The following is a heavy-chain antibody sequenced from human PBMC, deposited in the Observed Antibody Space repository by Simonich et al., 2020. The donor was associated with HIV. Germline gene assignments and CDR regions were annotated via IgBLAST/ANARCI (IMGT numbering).Heavy chain of an antibody. V-gene: IGHV3-9*03. CDR2: ISCNSGST. Sequence: EVQLVESGGGLVQPGRSLRLSCAASGFTFVDYAMYLVRQAQGNGWDVVSVISCNSGSTGYAESVKGRFTISRDNAKNSLYLQMNSLRAEDMALYYCAKDRYSSSSGSFDYWGQGTLVTVSS. J-gene: IGHJ4*02. D-gene: IGHD6-6*01. CDR1: GFTFVDYA. CDR3: AKDRYSSSSGSFDY.